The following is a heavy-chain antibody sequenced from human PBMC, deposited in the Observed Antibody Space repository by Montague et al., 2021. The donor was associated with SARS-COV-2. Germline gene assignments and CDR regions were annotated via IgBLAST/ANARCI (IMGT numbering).Heavy chain of an antibody. CDR1: GGSFSGYY. V-gene: IGHV4-34*01. Sequence: SETLSLTCAVYGGSFSGYYWCWIRQPPGKGLEWIGEINHSGSTNYYPSRKSRVTISVDTSKNQFSLKLSSVTAADTAVYYCSIPMVRGFSRAFDIWGQGTMVTVSS. D-gene: IGHD3-10*01. CDR2: INHSGST. CDR3: SIPMVRGFSRAFDI. J-gene: IGHJ3*02.